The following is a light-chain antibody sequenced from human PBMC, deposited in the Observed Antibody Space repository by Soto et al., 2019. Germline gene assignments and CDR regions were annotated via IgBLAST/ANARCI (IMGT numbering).Light chain of an antibody. J-gene: IGKJ5*01. CDR3: QQRSNWLIT. CDR1: QSVSSY. Sequence: EILLTQSPAPLSLSPGERATLSCRASQSVSSYLAWYQQKPGQAPRLLIYDVSHRATGIPARFSGSGSGTDFTLTISSLEPEDFAVYYCQQRSNWLITFGQGKRLEIK. V-gene: IGKV3-11*01. CDR2: DVS.